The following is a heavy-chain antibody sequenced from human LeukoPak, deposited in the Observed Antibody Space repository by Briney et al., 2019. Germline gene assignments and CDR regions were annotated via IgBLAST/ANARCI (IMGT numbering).Heavy chain of an antibody. CDR1: GFTFSNAW. CDR3: TTEILTNGC. Sequence: GGSLRLSGAASGFTFSNAWMSWVRQAPGKWLERDVRIKSKTNGGTTDYAAPVTGRFTISRDDSKSTLYLQMNSLKTEDTAVYYCTTEILTNGCWGQGTLVTVSS. D-gene: IGHD4/OR15-4a*01. J-gene: IGHJ4*02. CDR2: IKSKTNGGTT. V-gene: IGHV3-15*01.